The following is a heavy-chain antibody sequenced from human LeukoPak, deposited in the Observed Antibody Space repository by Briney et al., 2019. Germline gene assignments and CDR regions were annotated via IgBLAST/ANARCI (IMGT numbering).Heavy chain of an antibody. CDR2: IYTSGST. D-gene: IGHD6-13*01. CDR1: GGSISSYY. CDR3: ARQIASAGTAGFDF. J-gene: IGHJ4*02. V-gene: IGHV4-4*07. Sequence: SETLSLTCTVSGGSISSYYWSWVRQPAGKGLEWIGRIYTSGSTNYNPSLKSRVTISVDTSKNQFSLRLRSVTAADTAVYYCARQIASAGTAGFDFWGQGALVTVSS.